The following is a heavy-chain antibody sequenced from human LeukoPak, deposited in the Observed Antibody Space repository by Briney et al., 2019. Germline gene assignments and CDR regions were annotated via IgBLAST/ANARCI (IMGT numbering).Heavy chain of an antibody. CDR1: GGSISSYY. CDR3: ARGTYYDFWSGYYKPDDRDY. J-gene: IGHJ4*02. D-gene: IGHD3-3*01. V-gene: IGHV4-34*01. CDR2: INHSGST. Sequence: SETLSLTCTVSGGSISSYYWSWIRQPPGKGLEWIGEINHSGSTNYNPSLKSRVTISVDTSKNQFSLKLSSVTAADTAVYYCARGTYYDFWSGYYKPDDRDYWGQGTLVTVSS.